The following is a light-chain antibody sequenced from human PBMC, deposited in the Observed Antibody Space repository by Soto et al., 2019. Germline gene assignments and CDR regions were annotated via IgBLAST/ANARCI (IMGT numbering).Light chain of an antibody. Sequence: EIVLTQSPGTLSLSPGGRGTLSCRASQNLGTLYLAWFQQKSGQAPRLLIYSASRRATGIPDRFTGSGSGTDFTLTINRVEPEDFAVYFCQQYAGSPWTFGQGTK. V-gene: IGKV3-20*01. J-gene: IGKJ1*01. CDR2: SAS. CDR1: QNLGTLY. CDR3: QQYAGSPWT.